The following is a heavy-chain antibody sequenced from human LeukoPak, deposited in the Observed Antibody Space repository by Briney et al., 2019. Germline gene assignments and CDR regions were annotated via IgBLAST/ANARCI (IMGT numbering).Heavy chain of an antibody. D-gene: IGHD2-15*01. CDR3: ARGCGGSGGSCYGPYYYYGMDV. V-gene: IGHV1-46*01. CDR1: GYTFTSYY. J-gene: IGHJ6*02. Sequence: ASVKVSCKASGYTFTSYYMHWVRQAPGQGLEWMGIINPSGGSTSYAQKFQGRVTMTRDTSTSTVYMKLSSLRSEDTAVYYCARGCGGSGGSCYGPYYYYGMDVWGQGTTVTVSS. CDR2: INPSGGST.